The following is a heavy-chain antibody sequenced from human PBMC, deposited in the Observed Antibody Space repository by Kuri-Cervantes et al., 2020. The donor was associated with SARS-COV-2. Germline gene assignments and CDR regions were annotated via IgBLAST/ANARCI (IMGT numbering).Heavy chain of an antibody. Sequence: GGSLRLSCAASGFTFSSYAMSWVRQAPGKGLGWVSVIYSGGSSTYYADSVKGRFTISRDNSKNTLYLQMNSLRAEDTAVYYCAKGPYYDFWSGYYATGLFDYYGMDVWGQGTTVTVSS. CDR2: IYSGGSST. J-gene: IGHJ6*02. D-gene: IGHD3-3*01. CDR3: AKGPYYDFWSGYYATGLFDYYGMDV. CDR1: GFTFSSYA. V-gene: IGHV3-23*03.